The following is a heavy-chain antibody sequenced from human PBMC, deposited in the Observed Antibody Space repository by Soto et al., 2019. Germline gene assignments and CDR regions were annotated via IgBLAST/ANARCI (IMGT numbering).Heavy chain of an antibody. CDR2: INSDGSST. J-gene: IGHJ4*02. Sequence: VXLSCAGSVFTFSSYSMHWVRQAPWKGLVWVSRINSDGSSTSYSDSVKGRFTISRDNAKNTLYLQMNSLRAEDTAVCYCAAHSGKYCNHFESWGLGTLVTVSS. V-gene: IGHV3-74*01. CDR1: VFTFSSYS. D-gene: IGHD2-15*01. CDR3: AAHSGKYCNHFES.